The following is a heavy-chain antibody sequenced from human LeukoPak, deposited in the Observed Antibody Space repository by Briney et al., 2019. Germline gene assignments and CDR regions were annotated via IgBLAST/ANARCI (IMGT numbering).Heavy chain of an antibody. Sequence: ASVKVSCKVSGYTLTELSVHWVRQAPGKGLEWMGNFDPKDGDTIYAQRFQGRVTMTEDTSTHTAYMELRSLRSDDTAVYYCARDQANWATRYFDYWGQGTLVTVSS. CDR2: FDPKDGDT. CDR1: GYTLTELS. D-gene: IGHD3-16*01. J-gene: IGHJ4*02. CDR3: ARDQANWATRYFDY. V-gene: IGHV1-24*01.